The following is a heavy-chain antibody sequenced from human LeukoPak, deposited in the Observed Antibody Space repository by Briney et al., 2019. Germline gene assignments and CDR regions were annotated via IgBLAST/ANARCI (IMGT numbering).Heavy chain of an antibody. J-gene: IGHJ5*02. V-gene: IGHV3-21*04. CDR3: AKDQIDSDPPHWFDP. Sequence: GGSLRLSSAASGFTFSSYSMNWVRQAPGKGLEWVSSISSSSSYIYYADSVKGRFTISRDNAKNSLYLQMNSLRAEDTAVYYCAKDQIDSDPPHWFDPWGQGTLVTVSS. D-gene: IGHD3-9*01. CDR2: ISSSSSYI. CDR1: GFTFSSYS.